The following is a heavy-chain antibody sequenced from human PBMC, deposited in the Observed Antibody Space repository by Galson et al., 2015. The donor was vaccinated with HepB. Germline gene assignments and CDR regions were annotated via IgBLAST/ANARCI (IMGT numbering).Heavy chain of an antibody. D-gene: IGHD3-22*01. CDR2: IYHSGST. Sequence: SLTCTVSGYSISSGYYWGWIRQPPGKGLEWIGSIYHSGSTYYNPSLKSRVTISVDTSKNQFSLKLRSVTAADTAVYYCARDRRHYYDSSGVFDYWGQGTLVTVSS. J-gene: IGHJ4*02. CDR3: ARDRRHYYDSSGVFDY. V-gene: IGHV4-38-2*02. CDR1: GYSISSGYY.